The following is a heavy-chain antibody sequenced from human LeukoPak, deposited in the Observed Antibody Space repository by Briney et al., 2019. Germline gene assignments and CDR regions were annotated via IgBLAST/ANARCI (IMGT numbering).Heavy chain of an antibody. CDR3: TKAYGSGSYRNWFDP. J-gene: IGHJ5*02. CDR2: ISGSGSST. CDR1: GFTFSSYA. Sequence: PGGSLRLSCAASGFTFSSYAMSWVRQAPGTGLEWVSVISGSGSSTYYADSVKGRFTISRDNSKNTLYLQMSSLRAEDTAVYYCTKAYGSGSYRNWFDPWGQGTLVTVSS. V-gene: IGHV3-23*01. D-gene: IGHD3-10*01.